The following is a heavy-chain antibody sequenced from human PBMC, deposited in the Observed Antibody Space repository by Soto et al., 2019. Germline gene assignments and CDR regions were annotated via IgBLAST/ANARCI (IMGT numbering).Heavy chain of an antibody. J-gene: IGHJ4*02. D-gene: IGHD1-1*01. CDR1: GFTFSSHW. CDR2: IGPDGTTT. Sequence: LRLSCEASGFTFSSHWMHWVRQAPGKGLVWVSHIGPDGTTTRDADSVQGRFTISRDNARNTLYLQMDSLRDEDTAAYYCARDNNWSYDYWGQGIQDTVSS. V-gene: IGHV3-74*01. CDR3: ARDNNWSYDY.